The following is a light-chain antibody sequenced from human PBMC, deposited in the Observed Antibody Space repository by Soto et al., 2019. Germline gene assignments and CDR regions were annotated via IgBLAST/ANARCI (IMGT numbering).Light chain of an antibody. Sequence: QSALTQPRSVSGSPGQSVTISCTGTSSDVGAYKYVSWYQQHPGKAPKVVIYDVSKRPSGVPDRFSGSKSGSTASLTISGLQAEDEADYYCCSHAGSYTDVFGTGTKVTVL. CDR3: CSHAGSYTDV. CDR1: SSDVGAYKY. CDR2: DVS. V-gene: IGLV2-11*01. J-gene: IGLJ1*01.